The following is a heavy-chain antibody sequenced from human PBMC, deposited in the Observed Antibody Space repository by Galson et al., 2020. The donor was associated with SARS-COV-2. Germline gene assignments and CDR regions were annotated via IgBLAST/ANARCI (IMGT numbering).Heavy chain of an antibody. CDR3: ARGGLYFYYLGV. V-gene: IGHV1-18*01. D-gene: IGHD3-16*01. CDR1: GCTFTSYG. Sequence: ASVKVSCKASGCTFTSYGISWVRQAPGQGLEWMGWISADNGNTNYAQKFRGRVTMTTDTSTSTAYMELRSLRSDDTAVYFCARGGLYFYYLGVWGKGTTVTISS. J-gene: IGHJ6*03. CDR2: ISADNGNT.